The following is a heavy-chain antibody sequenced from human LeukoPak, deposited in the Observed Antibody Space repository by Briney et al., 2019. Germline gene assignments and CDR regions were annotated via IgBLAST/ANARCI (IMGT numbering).Heavy chain of an antibody. D-gene: IGHD2-2*01. Sequence: TSETLSLTCTVSGGSISSGGYYWSWIRQPPGKGLEWIGYIYHSGSTYYNPSLKSRVTISVDRSKNQFSLKLSSVTAADTAVYYCARQASWSSTSCYDCWYFDLWGRGTLVTVSS. CDR3: ARQASWSSTSCYDCWYFDL. CDR2: IYHSGST. CDR1: GGSISSGGYY. J-gene: IGHJ2*01. V-gene: IGHV4-30-2*01.